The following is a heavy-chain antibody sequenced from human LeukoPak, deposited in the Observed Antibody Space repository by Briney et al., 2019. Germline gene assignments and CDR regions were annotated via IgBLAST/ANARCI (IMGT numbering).Heavy chain of an antibody. V-gene: IGHV3-15*01. CDR2: IKSKTDGGTT. Sequence: GGSLRLSCAASGFTFSSYSMNWVRQAPGKGLEWVGRIKSKTDGGTTDYAAPVKGRFTISRDDSKNTLYLQMNSLKTEDTAVYYCTTMDIVVVVAASNTSDYWGQGTLVTVSS. J-gene: IGHJ4*02. CDR3: TTMDIVVVVAASNTSDY. D-gene: IGHD2-15*01. CDR1: GFTFSSYS.